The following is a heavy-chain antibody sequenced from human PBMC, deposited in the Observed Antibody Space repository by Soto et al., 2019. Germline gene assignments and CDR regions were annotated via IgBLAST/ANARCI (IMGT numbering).Heavy chain of an antibody. CDR2: IDSSGEK. D-gene: IGHD2-21*01. V-gene: IGHV2-26*01. Sequence: QVTLKESGPVLVNPRETLTLTCTVSGLSITDCEMGVRWIRQAPGQPLEWLAHIDSSGEKCYRTFLKSRLAITKDTSKSQIVHTMKNMDPAHTGTDYCARSHVAVAVSHWFDPWGQGIPVTVSS. CDR1: GLSITDCEMG. J-gene: IGHJ5*02. CDR3: ARSHVAVAVSHWFDP.